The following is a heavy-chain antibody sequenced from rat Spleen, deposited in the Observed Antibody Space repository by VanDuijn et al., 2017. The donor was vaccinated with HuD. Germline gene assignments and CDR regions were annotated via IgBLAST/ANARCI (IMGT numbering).Heavy chain of an antibody. Sequence: EVPLVESGGGLVQPGRSLKFSCAASGFTFSYYAMAWVRQAPKKGLEWVATIIYDGTHTYYRDSVKGRFTLSRDNAKSTLYLQMDSLKSEDTATYYCTGAGYLRDWYFDFWGPGTMVIVSS. D-gene: IGHD2-2*01. V-gene: IGHV5-17*01. J-gene: IGHJ1*01. CDR1: GFTFSYYA. CDR3: TGAGYLRDWYFDF. CDR2: IIYDGTHT.